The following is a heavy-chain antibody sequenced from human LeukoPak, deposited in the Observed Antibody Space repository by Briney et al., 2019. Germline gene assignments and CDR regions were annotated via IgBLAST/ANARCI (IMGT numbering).Heavy chain of an antibody. CDR3: ARDPSGLLWFGEFQNWFDP. V-gene: IGHV1-69*05. J-gene: IGHJ5*02. Sequence: SVKVSCKASGGTFISYAISWVRQAPGQGREWMGRIIPIFGTANYAQKFQGRVTITTDESTSTAYMELSSLRSEDTAVYYCARDPSGLLWFGEFQNWFDPWGQGTLVTVSS. D-gene: IGHD3-10*01. CDR2: IIPIFGTA. CDR1: GGTFISYA.